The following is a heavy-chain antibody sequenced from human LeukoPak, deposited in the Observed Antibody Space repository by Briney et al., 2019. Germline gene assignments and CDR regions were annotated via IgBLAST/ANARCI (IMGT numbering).Heavy chain of an antibody. CDR1: GGSIRPYY. J-gene: IGHJ4*02. V-gene: IGHV4-59*08. CDR3: AGPTSSGWHGDFDY. CDR2: IHYSGST. D-gene: IGHD6-19*01. Sequence: SETLSLTCTVSGGSIRPYYWSWIRQPPGKGLEWIGCIHYSGSTIYNPSLKSRVSISVDTSKNQFSLKLSSATAADTAVYYCAGPTSSGWHGDFDYWGQGTLVTVSS.